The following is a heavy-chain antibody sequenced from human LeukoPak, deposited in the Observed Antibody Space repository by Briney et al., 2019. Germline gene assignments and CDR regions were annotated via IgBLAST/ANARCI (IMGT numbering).Heavy chain of an antibody. V-gene: IGHV5-51*01. CDR1: GYSFTTYW. CDR3: ARLALDGGNYFDY. CDR2: IYPGDFDI. D-gene: IGHD3-16*01. J-gene: IGHJ4*02. Sequence: GESLKISCQASGYSFTTYWIGWVRQMPGKGLEWMGIIYPGDFDIRYSPSFQGQVTFSTDKSISTAYLQWNSLKASDTAMYYCARLALDGGNYFDYWGRGTLVSVSS.